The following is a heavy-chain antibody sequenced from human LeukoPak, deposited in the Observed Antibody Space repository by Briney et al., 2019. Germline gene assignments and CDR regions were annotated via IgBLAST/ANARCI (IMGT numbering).Heavy chain of an antibody. CDR3: VKVAGYSSSWYADY. CDR2: ISSNGGST. V-gene: IGHV3-64D*06. J-gene: IGHJ4*02. CDR1: GFTFSSYA. Sequence: GGSLRLPCSASGFTFSSYAMHWVRQAPGKGLEYVSAISSNGGSTYYADSVRGRFTISRDNSKNTLYLQMSSLRAEDTAVYYYVKVAGYSSSWYADYWGQGTLVTVSS. D-gene: IGHD6-13*01.